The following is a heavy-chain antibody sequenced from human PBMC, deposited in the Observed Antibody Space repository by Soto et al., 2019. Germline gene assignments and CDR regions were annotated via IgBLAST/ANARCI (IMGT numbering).Heavy chain of an antibody. D-gene: IGHD2-2*01. J-gene: IGHJ6*02. CDR2: IYYSGST. V-gene: IGHV4-61*01. Sequence: SETLSLTCTVSGGSVSSGSYYWSWIRQPPGKGLEWIGYIYYSGSTNYNPSLKSRVTISVDTSKNQFSLKLSSVTAADTAVYYCARGKYQLPGGLDYYYGMDVWGQGTTVTVSS. CDR3: ARGKYQLPGGLDYYYGMDV. CDR1: GGSVSSGSYY.